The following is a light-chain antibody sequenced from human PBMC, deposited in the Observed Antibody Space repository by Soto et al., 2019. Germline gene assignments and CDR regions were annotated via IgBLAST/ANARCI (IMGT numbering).Light chain of an antibody. J-gene: IGKJ5*01. CDR3: QQYNNWLIT. V-gene: IGKV3-15*01. CDR1: QSVSSN. CDR2: GAS. Sequence: EIVMTQSPATLSVSPGERATLSCRASQSVSSNFAWYQQKPCQAPRLLIYGASTRATGIQARFSGSGSGTEFTLPISSLQSEDYAVYYCQQYNNWLITFGQGTRLEIK.